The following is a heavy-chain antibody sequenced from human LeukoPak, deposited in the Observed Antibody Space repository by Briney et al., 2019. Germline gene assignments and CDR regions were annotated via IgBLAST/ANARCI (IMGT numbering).Heavy chain of an antibody. V-gene: IGHV4-31*03. CDR1: GGSISSGSYY. D-gene: IGHD6-19*01. Sequence: SQTLSLTCTVSGGSISSGSYYWSWIRQNPGKGLEWIGYIHYSGSTYYNPSLKSRVTISVDTSKNQFSLKLSSVTAADTAVYYCARLAVASTPREFDPWGQGTLVTVSS. CDR2: IHYSGST. CDR3: ARLAVASTPREFDP. J-gene: IGHJ5*02.